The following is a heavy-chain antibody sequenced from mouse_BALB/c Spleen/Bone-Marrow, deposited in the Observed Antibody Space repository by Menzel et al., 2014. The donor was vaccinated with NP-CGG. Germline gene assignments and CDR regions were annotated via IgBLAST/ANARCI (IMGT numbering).Heavy chain of an antibody. D-gene: IGHD2-14*01. Sequence: DLVKPGASVKLSCKASGYTFTSYWINWIKPRPGQGLEWIGRIAPGSGSTYYNEMFRGKAILTVDTSSSTAYIQLSSLSSEDSAVYFCAYYRYDVNYWGQGTTLTVSS. V-gene: IGHV1S41*01. CDR3: AYYRYDVNY. CDR1: GYTFTSYW. J-gene: IGHJ2*01. CDR2: IAPGSGST.